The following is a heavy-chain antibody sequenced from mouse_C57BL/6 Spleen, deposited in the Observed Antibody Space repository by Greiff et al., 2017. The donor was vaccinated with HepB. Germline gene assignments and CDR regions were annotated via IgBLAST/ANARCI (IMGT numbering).Heavy chain of an antibody. Sequence: VHVKQSVAELVRPGASVKLSCTASGFNIKNTYMHWVKQRPEQGLEWIGRIDPANGNTKYAPKFQGKATITADTSSNTAYLQLSSLTSEDTAIYYCHYYGSSGSYFDYWGQGTTLTVSS. CDR3: HYYGSSGSYFDY. CDR1: GFNIKNTY. D-gene: IGHD1-1*01. V-gene: IGHV14-3*01. J-gene: IGHJ2*01. CDR2: IDPANGNT.